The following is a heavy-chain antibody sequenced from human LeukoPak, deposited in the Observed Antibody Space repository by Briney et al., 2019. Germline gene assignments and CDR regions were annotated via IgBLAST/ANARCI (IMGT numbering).Heavy chain of an antibody. CDR3: ARTRRQVINAFDI. V-gene: IGHV5-51*01. Sequence: GESLKISCKGSGYSFTSYWIGWVRQMPGKGLEWMGIIYPGDSDTRYSPSFQGQVTISADKSISTAYLQWSSLRASDTAMYYCARTRRQVINAFDIWGQGTMVTVSS. D-gene: IGHD3-9*01. CDR1: GYSFTSYW. J-gene: IGHJ3*02. CDR2: IYPGDSDT.